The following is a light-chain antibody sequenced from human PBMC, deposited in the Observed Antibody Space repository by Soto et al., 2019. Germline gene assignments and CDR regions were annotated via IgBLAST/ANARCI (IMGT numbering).Light chain of an antibody. CDR2: AAS. Sequence: EIVLTQSPATLSLSPGERATLSCRASQTISSFLAWYQQRPGQAPRLLIYAASNRATGIPARFSGSGSGTDFTLTITSLVPEDFAVYFCQQGSDWPPLTFGGGTKVEI. CDR3: QQGSDWPPLT. V-gene: IGKV3-11*01. CDR1: QTISSF. J-gene: IGKJ4*01.